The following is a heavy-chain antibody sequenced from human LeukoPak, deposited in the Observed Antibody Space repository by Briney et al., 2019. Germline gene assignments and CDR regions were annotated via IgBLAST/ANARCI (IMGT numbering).Heavy chain of an antibody. CDR2: ILYSGST. Sequence: SETLSLTCIVSGRFNRSENWIGTRQPPGKGLECIGYILYSGSTNYNPSPKSRVTILLDTSKNQFSLRLDSVTAADTSVYYCASDSKSSEAFEIWGQGAMVTVSS. V-gene: IGHV4-59*01. CDR1: GRFNRSEN. CDR3: ASDSKSSEAFEI. J-gene: IGHJ3*02.